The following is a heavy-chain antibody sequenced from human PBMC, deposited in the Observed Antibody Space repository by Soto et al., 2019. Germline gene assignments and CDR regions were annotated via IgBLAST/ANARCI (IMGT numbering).Heavy chain of an antibody. CDR3: ARTAVAGIAMDLRYYGMDV. Sequence: PGGSLRLSCAASGFTFSSYGMHWVRQAPGKGLEWVAVLWYDGSNKYYADSVKGRCTISRDNSKNTLYLQMNSLRAEDTAVYYCARTAVAGIAMDLRYYGMDVWGQGTTVAVSS. CDR2: LWYDGSNK. D-gene: IGHD6-19*01. V-gene: IGHV3-33*01. CDR1: GFTFSSYG. J-gene: IGHJ6*02.